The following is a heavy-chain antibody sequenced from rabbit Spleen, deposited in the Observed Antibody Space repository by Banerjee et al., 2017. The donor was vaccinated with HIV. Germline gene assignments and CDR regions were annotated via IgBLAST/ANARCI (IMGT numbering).Heavy chain of an antibody. Sequence: QSLEESGGDLVKPGASLTLTCTASGISFGISDYMCWVRQAPGKGLESIACIYGGVIDSTYYASWAKGRFTISKTSSTTVTLQMTSLTVADTATYFCARFYAGYGDFGYAAMWGQGTLVTVS. V-gene: IGHV1S40*01. J-gene: IGHJ4*01. CDR3: ARFYAGYGDFGYAAM. CDR2: IYGGVIDST. D-gene: IGHD7-1*01. CDR1: GISFGISDY.